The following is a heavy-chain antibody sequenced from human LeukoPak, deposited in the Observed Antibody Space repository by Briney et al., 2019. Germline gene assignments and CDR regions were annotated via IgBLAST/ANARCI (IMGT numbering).Heavy chain of an antibody. CDR1: GFTFSSYS. Sequence: GGSLRLSCAASGFTFSSYSMNWVRQAPGKGLEWVSSISSSSSNIYYADSVKGRFTISRDNAKNSLYLQMNSLRAEDTAVYYCARLALSYCRGGSCYSYGMDVWGQGTTVTVSS. CDR2: ISSSSSNI. D-gene: IGHD2-15*01. CDR3: ARLALSYCRGGSCYSYGMDV. J-gene: IGHJ6*02. V-gene: IGHV3-21*01.